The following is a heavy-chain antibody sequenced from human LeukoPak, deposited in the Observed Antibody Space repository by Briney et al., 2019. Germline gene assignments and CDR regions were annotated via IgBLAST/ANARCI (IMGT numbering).Heavy chain of an antibody. D-gene: IGHD1-1*01. CDR2: ITGSGGST. CDR1: GFTFSSYA. J-gene: IGHJ5*02. V-gene: IGHV3-23*01. CDR3: PKGYGTTGTASSNWFDL. Sequence: PGGSLRLSCAASGFTFSSYAMTWVRQAPGRGVEGVSAITGSGGSTYYADSVKGRFTISRDNSKNTLYLQMNSLRVEDTAVYYCPKGYGTTGTASSNWFDLWGQGTLVTVSS.